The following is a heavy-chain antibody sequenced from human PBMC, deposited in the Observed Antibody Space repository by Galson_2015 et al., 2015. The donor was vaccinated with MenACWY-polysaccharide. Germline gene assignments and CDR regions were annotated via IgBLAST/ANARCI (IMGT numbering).Heavy chain of an antibody. CDR2: IRGPSDII. CDR1: GFSFSSYN. V-gene: IGHV3-48*02. J-gene: IGHJ4*02. D-gene: IGHD1-26*01. Sequence: SLRLSCAASGFSFSSYNMDWVRQAPGKGLEWVSYIRGPSDIIYYADSVKGRFTISRDNAKNSLYLQMKSLRDEDTAVYYCARDSGRTGSLDYWGRGTLVTVSS. CDR3: ARDSGRTGSLDY.